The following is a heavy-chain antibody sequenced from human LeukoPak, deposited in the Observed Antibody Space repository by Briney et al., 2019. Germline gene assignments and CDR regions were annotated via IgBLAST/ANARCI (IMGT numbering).Heavy chain of an antibody. J-gene: IGHJ5*02. CDR2: IYYSGST. Sequence: SETLSLTCTVSGGSISSYYWSWIRQPPGKGLEWVGYIYYSGSTNYNPSLKSRVPISVDTSKTQFSLKLSSVTAADTAVYYCARTLVTAAAFRGRSNWFDPWGQGTLVTVSS. CDR3: ARTLVTAAAFRGRSNWFDP. D-gene: IGHD6-25*01. V-gene: IGHV4-59*01. CDR1: GGSISSYY.